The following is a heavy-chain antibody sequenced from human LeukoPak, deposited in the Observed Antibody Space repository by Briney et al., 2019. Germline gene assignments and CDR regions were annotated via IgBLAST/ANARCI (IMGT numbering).Heavy chain of an antibody. D-gene: IGHD3-10*01. J-gene: IGHJ4*02. V-gene: IGHV4-38-2*02. CDR3: ARDGGFGELLDY. Sequence: SETLSLTCTVSGYSISSGYYWGWIRQPPGKGLEWIGSIYHSGSTYYNPSLKSRVTISVDTSKNQFSLKLSSVTAADTAVYYCARDGGFGELLDYWGQGTLVTVSS. CDR2: IYHSGST. CDR1: GYSISSGYY.